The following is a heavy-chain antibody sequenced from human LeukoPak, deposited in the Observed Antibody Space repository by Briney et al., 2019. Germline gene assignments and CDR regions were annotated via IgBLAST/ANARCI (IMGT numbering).Heavy chain of an antibody. J-gene: IGHJ5*02. CDR1: GCSISSYY. CDR3: ARVFSAEGPFDP. Sequence: SETLSLTCTVSGCSISSYYWSWIRQPPGKGLEWIGYIYYSGSTNYNPSLKSRVTISVDTSKNQFSLKLSSVTAADTAVYYCARVFSAEGPFDPWGQGTLVTVSS. D-gene: IGHD3-3*01. CDR2: IYYSGST. V-gene: IGHV4-59*01.